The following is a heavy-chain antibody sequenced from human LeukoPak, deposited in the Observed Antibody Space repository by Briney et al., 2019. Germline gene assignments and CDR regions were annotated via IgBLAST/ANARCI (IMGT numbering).Heavy chain of an antibody. CDR3: ARGLGPIAARDNQADY. J-gene: IGHJ4*02. Sequence: GASVKVSCKASGYTFVSYDINWVRQATGQGLEWMGRMNPNSGNTGYAQKFQGRVTMTRNTSISTAYMELSSLRSEDTAVYYCARGLGPIAARDNQADYWGQGTLVTVSS. CDR1: GYTFVSYD. CDR2: MNPNSGNT. D-gene: IGHD6-6*01. V-gene: IGHV1-8*01.